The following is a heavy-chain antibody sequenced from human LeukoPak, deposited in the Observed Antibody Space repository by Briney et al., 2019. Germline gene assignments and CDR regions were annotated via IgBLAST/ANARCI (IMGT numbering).Heavy chain of an antibody. CDR1: GYTFTSYY. J-gene: IGHJ4*02. Sequence: ASVKVSCKASGYTFTSYYMHWVRQAPGQGLEWMGWINPNSGGTNYAQKFQGRVTMARDTSISTAYMELSRLRSDDTAVYYCARYYYDSSGYYFDYWGQGTLVTVSS. CDR2: INPNSGGT. CDR3: ARYYYDSSGYYFDY. V-gene: IGHV1-2*02. D-gene: IGHD3-22*01.